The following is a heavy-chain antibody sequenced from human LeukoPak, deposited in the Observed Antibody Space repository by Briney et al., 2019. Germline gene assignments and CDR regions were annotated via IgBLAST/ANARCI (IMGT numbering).Heavy chain of an antibody. CDR2: INPNSGGT. CDR3: ARDLYDSTTQHHPPHFDS. J-gene: IGHJ4*02. CDR1: GYTFTGYY. V-gene: IGHV1-2*02. Sequence: ASVKVSCKASGYTFTGYYMHWVRQAPGQGLEWMGWINPNSGGTNYAQKFQGRVTMTRDTSISTAYMELSRLRSDDTAVYYCARDLYDSTTQHHPPHFDSWGQGTLVTVSS. D-gene: IGHD2/OR15-2a*01.